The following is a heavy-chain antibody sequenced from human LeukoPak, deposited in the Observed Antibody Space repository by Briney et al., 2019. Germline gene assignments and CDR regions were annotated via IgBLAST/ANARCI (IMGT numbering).Heavy chain of an antibody. CDR3: ARVVGYCSSTSCSDAFDI. Sequence: PGRSLRLSCAASGFTFSSYAMHWVRQAPGKGLEWVAVISYDGSNKYYADSVKGRFTISRDNSKNTLYLQMNSLRAEDTAVYYCARVVGYCSSTSCSDAFDIWGQGTMVTVSS. D-gene: IGHD2-2*01. V-gene: IGHV3-30-3*01. J-gene: IGHJ3*02. CDR1: GFTFSSYA. CDR2: ISYDGSNK.